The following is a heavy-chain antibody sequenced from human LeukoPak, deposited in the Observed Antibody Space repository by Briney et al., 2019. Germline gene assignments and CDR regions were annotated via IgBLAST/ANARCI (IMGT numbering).Heavy chain of an antibody. J-gene: IGHJ3*02. CDR3: ARIRLRAFDI. V-gene: IGHV3-7*05. CDR2: IKQDGNEQ. Sequence: GGSLRLSCAASGFSFSDYWMGWVHQAPGKGLEWLANIKQDGNEQYYVDSVKGRFTISRNNAKNSLYLQINSLRAEDTAMYYCARIRLRAFDIWGQGTMVTVSS. CDR1: GFSFSDYW. D-gene: IGHD4-17*01.